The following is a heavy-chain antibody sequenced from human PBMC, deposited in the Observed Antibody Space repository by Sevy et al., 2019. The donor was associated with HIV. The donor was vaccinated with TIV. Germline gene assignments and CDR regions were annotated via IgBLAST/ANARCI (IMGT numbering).Heavy chain of an antibody. CDR1: GFTFSSYS. CDR2: ISSSSSTI. D-gene: IGHD3-16*01. Sequence: GGSLRLSCAASGFTFSSYSMNWVRQAPGKGLEWVSYISSSSSTIYYADSVKGRFTISRDNAKNSLYLQMNSLRDEDTVVYYCAREWGGAAGYYYYYGMDVWGQGTTVTVSS. V-gene: IGHV3-48*02. J-gene: IGHJ6*02. CDR3: AREWGGAAGYYYYYGMDV.